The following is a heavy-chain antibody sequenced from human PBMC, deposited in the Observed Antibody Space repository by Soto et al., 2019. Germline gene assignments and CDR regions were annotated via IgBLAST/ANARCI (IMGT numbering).Heavy chain of an antibody. Sequence: GGSLRLSCAASGFTFSDYYMSWIRQAPGKGLEWVSYISSSGSTIYYADSVKGRFTISRDNAKNSLYLQMNSLRAEDTAVYYCAREKLDIVVVPAARSGFRYYYYYMDVWGKGTTVTVSS. CDR3: AREKLDIVVVPAARSGFRYYYYYMDV. V-gene: IGHV3-11*01. J-gene: IGHJ6*03. CDR1: GFTFSDYY. D-gene: IGHD2-2*01. CDR2: ISSSGSTI.